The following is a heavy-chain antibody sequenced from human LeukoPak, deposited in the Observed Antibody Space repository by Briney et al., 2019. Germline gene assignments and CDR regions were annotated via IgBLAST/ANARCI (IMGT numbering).Heavy chain of an antibody. J-gene: IGHJ4*02. CDR2: ITDTGDKT. CDR1: GFPLRSYA. CDR3: AKMTDSTPYSSGTFDS. Sequence: GGSLRLSCPASGFPLRSYAMGWVRQAPGKGLEWVSAITDTGDKTYYADSVKGRFTISRDNSRNTLYLHMSRLRAEDTALFYCAKMTDSTPYSSGTFDSWGQGTLVTVSS. V-gene: IGHV3-23*01. D-gene: IGHD3-10*01.